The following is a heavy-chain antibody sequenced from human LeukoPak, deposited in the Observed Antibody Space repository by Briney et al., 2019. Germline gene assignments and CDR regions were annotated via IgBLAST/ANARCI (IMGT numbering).Heavy chain of an antibody. CDR3: AKDRGEAAAAKYYFDY. CDR1: GFTFNTYG. J-gene: IGHJ4*02. V-gene: IGHV3-30*18. D-gene: IGHD6-13*01. Sequence: GGSLRLSCVASGFTFNTYGIHWVRQAPGKGLEWVAGISSDGSNKYYADSVKGRFTISRDNSKNTLYLQMNSLRAEDTAVYYCAKDRGEAAAAKYYFDYWGQGTLVTVSS. CDR2: ISSDGSNK.